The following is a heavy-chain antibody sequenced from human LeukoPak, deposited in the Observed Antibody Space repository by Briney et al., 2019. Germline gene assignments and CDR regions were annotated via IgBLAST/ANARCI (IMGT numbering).Heavy chain of an antibody. J-gene: IGHJ4*02. V-gene: IGHV4-59*01. CDR2: IYYSGST. D-gene: IGHD2-21*02. CDR1: GGSISSYY. Sequence: PSETLSLTCIVSGGSISSYYWSWIRQPPGKGLEWIGYIYYSGSTNYNPSLKSRVTISVDTSKNQFSLKLSSVAAADTAVYYCASGVGDLYYFDYWGQGTLVTVSS. CDR3: ASGVGDLYYFDY.